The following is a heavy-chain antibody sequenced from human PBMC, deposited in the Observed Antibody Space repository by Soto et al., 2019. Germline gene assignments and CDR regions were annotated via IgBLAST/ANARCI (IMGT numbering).Heavy chain of an antibody. Sequence: TSETLSLTCAVSGYSISSGYYWGWIRQPPGKGLEWIGSIYHSGSTYYNPSLKSRVTISVDTSKNQFSLKLSSVTAADTAVYYCASVAAGNPSGFDWFDPWGQGTLVTVSS. CDR3: ASVAAGNPSGFDWFDP. J-gene: IGHJ5*02. D-gene: IGHD6-13*01. V-gene: IGHV4-38-2*01. CDR2: IYHSGST. CDR1: GYSISSGYY.